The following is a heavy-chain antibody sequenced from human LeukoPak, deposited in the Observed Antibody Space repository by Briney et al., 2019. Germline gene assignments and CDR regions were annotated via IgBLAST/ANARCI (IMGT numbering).Heavy chain of an antibody. CDR2: ISAYNGNT. Sequence: GASVKVSCKASGYTFTSSGISWVRQAPGQGLAWMGWISAYNGNTNYAQNFQGRVTMTSGTSTSTVYMELRSLRSDDTAVYYCARKRYYYDSSGYYDFDYWGQGTLVTVSS. D-gene: IGHD3-22*01. CDR1: GYTFTSSG. CDR3: ARKRYYYDSSGYYDFDY. J-gene: IGHJ4*02. V-gene: IGHV1-18*01.